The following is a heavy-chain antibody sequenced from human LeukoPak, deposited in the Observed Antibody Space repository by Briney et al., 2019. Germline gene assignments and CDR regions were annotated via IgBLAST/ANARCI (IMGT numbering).Heavy chain of an antibody. CDR1: GFTFSSYE. CDR3: ARVLYARNNLDY. CDR2: ISSSDSTI. D-gene: IGHD1/OR15-1a*01. V-gene: IGHV3-48*03. J-gene: IGHJ4*02. Sequence: GGLLRLSCVASGFTFSSYEMNWVRQAPGKGLEWVSFISSSDSTIYYADSVKGRFTISRDNAKNSLYLQMNSLRAEDTAVYYCARVLYARNNLDYWGQGTLVIVSS.